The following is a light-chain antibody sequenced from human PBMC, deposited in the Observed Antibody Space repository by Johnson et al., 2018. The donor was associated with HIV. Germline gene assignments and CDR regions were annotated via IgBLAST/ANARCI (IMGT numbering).Light chain of an antibody. Sequence: QSVLTQPPSVSAAPGQKVTISCSGSSSNIGSTSVSWYQQLPGTAPKLLIYENNNRPSGLPDRFSGSKSRTSATLAITALQTGDEADYYCGTWHSSLSTGGVFGSGTKVTVL. CDR2: ENN. J-gene: IGLJ1*01. V-gene: IGLV1-51*02. CDR3: GTWHSSLSTGGV. CDR1: SSNIGSTS.